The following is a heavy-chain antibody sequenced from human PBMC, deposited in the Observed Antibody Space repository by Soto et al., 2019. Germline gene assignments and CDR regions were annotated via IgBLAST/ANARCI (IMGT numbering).Heavy chain of an antibody. V-gene: IGHV4-59*01. D-gene: IGHD3-3*01. CDR2: IYYSGST. Sequence: SETLSLTCTVSGGSISSYYWSWIRQPPGKGLEWIGYIYYSGSTNYNPSLKSRVTISVDTSKNQFSLKLSSVTAADTAVYYCARGGDTIFGVVIPAAPLNWFDTWGQGTLVTVSS. J-gene: IGHJ5*02. CDR3: ARGGDTIFGVVIPAAPLNWFDT. CDR1: GGSISSYY.